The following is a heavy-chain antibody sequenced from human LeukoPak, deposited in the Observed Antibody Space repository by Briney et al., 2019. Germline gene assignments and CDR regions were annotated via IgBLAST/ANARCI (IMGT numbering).Heavy chain of an antibody. Sequence: PSETLSLTCTASGGSISSYYWSWIRQPPGKGLEWIGYIYYSGSTNYNPSLKSRVTISVDTSKNQFSLKLSSVTAADTAVYYCARETGDSSVENWFDPWGQGTLVTVSS. J-gene: IGHJ5*02. CDR2: IYYSGST. V-gene: IGHV4-59*01. CDR1: GGSISSYY. CDR3: ARETGDSSVENWFDP. D-gene: IGHD3-22*01.